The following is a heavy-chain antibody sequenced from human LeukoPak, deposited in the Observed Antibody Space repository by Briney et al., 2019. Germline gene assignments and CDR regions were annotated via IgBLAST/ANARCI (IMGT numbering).Heavy chain of an antibody. J-gene: IGHJ4*02. CDR2: INTYTGNP. D-gene: IGHD6-19*01. CDR1: GYSFTSYA. V-gene: IGHV7-4-1*02. Sequence: GASVKVSCKASGYSFTSYAMNWVRQAPGQGLEWMGWINTYTGNPTYAQGFTGRCVFSLDTSVSTAYLQISSLKAEDTAVYSCARVAEYSSGWYDPFDYWGQGTLVTVSS. CDR3: ARVAEYSSGWYDPFDY.